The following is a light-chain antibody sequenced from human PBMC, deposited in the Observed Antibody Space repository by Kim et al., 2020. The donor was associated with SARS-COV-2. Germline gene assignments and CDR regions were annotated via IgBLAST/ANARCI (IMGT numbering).Light chain of an antibody. CDR3: MQALQTPLT. J-gene: IGKJ3*01. CDR2: LGS. Sequence: DIVMTQSPLSLPVTSGEPASISCRSSQSLLHSNGYNYLDWYLQKPGQSPQLLIYLGSNRASGAPDRFSGSGSGTDFTLKISRVEAEDVGVYYCMQALQTPLTFGPGTKVDIK. CDR1: QSLLHSNGYNY. V-gene: IGKV2-28*01.